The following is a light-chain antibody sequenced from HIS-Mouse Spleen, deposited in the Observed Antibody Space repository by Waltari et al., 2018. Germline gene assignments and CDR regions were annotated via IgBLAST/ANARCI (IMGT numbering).Light chain of an antibody. J-gene: IGLJ3*02. CDR1: SRDAGRSNL. CDR2: EGS. Sequence: QSALTQPASVSGSPGQSITISCTGPSRDAGRSNLVPWYQPHPGKAPKLMLYEGSKRPSGVSNRFSGSKSGNTASLTISGLQAEDEADYYCCSYAGSSTWVFGGGTKLTVL. CDR3: CSYAGSSTWV. V-gene: IGLV2-23*01.